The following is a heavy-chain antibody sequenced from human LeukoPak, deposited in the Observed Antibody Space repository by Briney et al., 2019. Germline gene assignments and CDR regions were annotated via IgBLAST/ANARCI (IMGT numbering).Heavy chain of an antibody. CDR1: GYTFDNYG. Sequence: ASVKVSCKASGYTFDNYGISWVRQAPGQGPEWMGWISAYDGNTNYANKLQGRVTMTTDASTSTAFMELRSLTSDDTAVYFCARDFGMFTISHGDAFAIWGQGTVVTVSS. V-gene: IGHV1-18*01. CDR2: ISAYDGNT. D-gene: IGHD5-24*01. CDR3: ARDFGMFTISHGDAFAI. J-gene: IGHJ3*02.